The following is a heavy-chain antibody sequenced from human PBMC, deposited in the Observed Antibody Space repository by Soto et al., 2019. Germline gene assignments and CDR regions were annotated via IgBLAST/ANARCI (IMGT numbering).Heavy chain of an antibody. D-gene: IGHD2-15*01. CDR3: ARRLDPRDCSGGSCYPLDP. Sequence: QVQLVQSGAEVKKPGSSVKVSCKASGGTFSSYAISCVRQAPGQGLEWMGGIIPIFGTANYAQKFQGRVKITADESTSTAYMELSSLGSEDTAVYYCARRLDPRDCSGGSCYPLDPWGQGTLVTVSS. CDR1: GGTFSSYA. V-gene: IGHV1-69*12. J-gene: IGHJ5*02. CDR2: IIPIFGTA.